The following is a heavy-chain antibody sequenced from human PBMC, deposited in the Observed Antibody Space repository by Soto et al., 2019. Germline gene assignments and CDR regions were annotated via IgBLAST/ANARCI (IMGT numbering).Heavy chain of an antibody. J-gene: IGHJ2*01. D-gene: IGHD3-22*01. Sequence: QIALRESGPTLVKPTQTLTLTCTFSGFSLRTRGVGVGWIRQPPGKALEWLALIHWDDEKNYSTSLRTRLTITKDTSKNQAVLTMTNMDPVDTATYYCAHLIKVVGQWFFDIWCRGTLVTVSS. CDR3: AHLIKVVGQWFFDI. CDR1: GFSLRTRGVG. CDR2: IHWDDEK. V-gene: IGHV2-5*02.